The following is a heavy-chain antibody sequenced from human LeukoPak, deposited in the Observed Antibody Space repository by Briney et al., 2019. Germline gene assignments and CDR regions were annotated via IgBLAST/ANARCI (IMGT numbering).Heavy chain of an antibody. D-gene: IGHD3-10*01. Sequence: SETLSLTCAVSGYSISSGYYWGWIRQPPGKGLEWIGSIYHSGSTYYNPSLKSRVTISVDTSKNQFSLKLSSVTAADTAVYYCARDYYGRFDPWGQGTLVTVSS. CDR2: IYHSGST. J-gene: IGHJ5*02. V-gene: IGHV4-38-2*02. CDR3: ARDYYGRFDP. CDR1: GYSISSGYY.